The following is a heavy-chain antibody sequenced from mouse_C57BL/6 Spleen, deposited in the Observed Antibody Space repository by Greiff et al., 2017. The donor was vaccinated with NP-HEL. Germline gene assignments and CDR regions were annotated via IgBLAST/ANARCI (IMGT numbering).Heavy chain of an antibody. Sequence: QVTLKECGPGILQSSQTLSLTCSFSGFSLSTSGMGVSWIRQPSGKGLEWLAHIYWDDDKRYNPSLKSRLTISKDTSRNQVFLKITSVDTADTATYYCARSMIYDGYYDYWGQGTTLTVSS. J-gene: IGHJ2*01. CDR3: ARSMIYDGYYDY. V-gene: IGHV8-12*01. CDR1: GFSLSTSGMG. D-gene: IGHD2-3*01. CDR2: IYWDDDK.